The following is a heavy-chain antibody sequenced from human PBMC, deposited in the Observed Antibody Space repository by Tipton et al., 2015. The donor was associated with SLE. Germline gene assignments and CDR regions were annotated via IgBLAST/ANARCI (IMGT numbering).Heavy chain of an antibody. CDR2: ISGSGGST. CDR1: GFTFSSYA. Sequence: SLRLSCAASGFTFSSYAMSWVRQAPGKGPEWVSAISGSGGSTYYADSVKGRFTISRDNSKNTLYLQMNSLRAEDTAVYYCAKDQGIWDSSSWYGDYWGQGTLVTVSS. V-gene: IGHV3-23*01. D-gene: IGHD6-13*01. CDR3: AKDQGIWDSSSWYGDY. J-gene: IGHJ4*02.